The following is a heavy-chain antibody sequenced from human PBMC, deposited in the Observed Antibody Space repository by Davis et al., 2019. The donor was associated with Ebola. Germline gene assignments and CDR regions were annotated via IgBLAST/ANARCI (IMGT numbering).Heavy chain of an antibody. J-gene: IGHJ6*02. CDR2: ISAYNGNT. V-gene: IGHV1-18*01. Sequence: AASVKVSCKASGYTFTSYGISWVRQAPGQGLEWMGWISAYNGNTNYAQKLQGRVTITADKSTSTAYMELSSLRSEDTAVYYCARRGYCSGGNCYFYYYYGMDVWGQGTTVTVSS. CDR3: ARRGYCSGGNCYFYYYYGMDV. D-gene: IGHD2-15*01. CDR1: GYTFTSYG.